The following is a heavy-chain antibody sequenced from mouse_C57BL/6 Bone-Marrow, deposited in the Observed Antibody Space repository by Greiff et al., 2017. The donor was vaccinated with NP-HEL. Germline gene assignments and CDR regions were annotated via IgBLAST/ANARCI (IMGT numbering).Heavy chain of an antibody. J-gene: IGHJ4*01. CDR1: GYTFTDYY. V-gene: IGHV1-26*01. Sequence: EVQLQESGPELVKPGASVKISCKASGYTFTDYYMHWVKQSHGKSLEWIGDINPNNGGTSYNQKFKGKAILTVDKSSSTAYLELRSLSSEDSAVYDCANGGWLPHYYAMDYWGQGTSVTVSS. CDR3: ANGGWLPHYYAMDY. CDR2: INPNNGGT. D-gene: IGHD2-3*01.